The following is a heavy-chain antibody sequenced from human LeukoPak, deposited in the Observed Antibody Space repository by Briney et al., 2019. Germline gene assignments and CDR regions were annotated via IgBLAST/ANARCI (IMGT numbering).Heavy chain of an antibody. J-gene: IGHJ6*02. CDR3: AREYGGGANYYYYYGMDV. V-gene: IGHV4-59*01. Sequence: SETLSLTCTVSGGSISSYYWSWLRQPPGKGLEWIGYIYYSGSTNYNPSLKSRVTISVDTSKNQFSLKLSSVTAADTAVYYCAREYGGGANYYYYYGMDVWGQGTTVTVSS. CDR1: GGSISSYY. CDR2: IYYSGST. D-gene: IGHD1-26*01.